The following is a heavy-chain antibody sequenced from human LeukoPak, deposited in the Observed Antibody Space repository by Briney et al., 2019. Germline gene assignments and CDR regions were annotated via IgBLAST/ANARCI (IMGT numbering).Heavy chain of an antibody. V-gene: IGHV1-18*04. D-gene: IGHD1-7*01. CDR3: ARARGHWNYDF. CDR1: GYTFINYD. CDR2: ISVNNGNT. J-gene: IGHJ4*02. Sequence: ASVKVSCKASGYTFINYDISWVRQAPGQGLEWMGWISVNNGNTNNAQNVQDRVTMTTDTSTSTAYMELRSLRSEDTAVYYCARARGHWNYDFWGQGTLVTVSS.